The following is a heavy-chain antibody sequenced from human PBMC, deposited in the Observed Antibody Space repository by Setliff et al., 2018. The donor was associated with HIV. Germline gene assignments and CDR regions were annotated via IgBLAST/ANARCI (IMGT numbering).Heavy chain of an antibody. CDR1: GFTFNNYA. J-gene: IGHJ6*03. CDR3: ARVVSPDSSDYYYYYMDV. D-gene: IGHD4-4*01. Sequence: PGGSLRLSCAASGFTFNNYAMGWVRQAPGKGPEWISNIYSDGSRTHYLDSVEGRFTISRDDTKNTLFLQMNDLRPEDTAVYYCARVVSPDSSDYYYYYMDVWGKGTTVTVSS. V-gene: IGHV3-23*03. CDR2: IYSDGSRT.